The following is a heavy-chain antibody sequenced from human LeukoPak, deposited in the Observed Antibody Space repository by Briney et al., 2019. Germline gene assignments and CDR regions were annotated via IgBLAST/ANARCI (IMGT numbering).Heavy chain of an antibody. CDR1: GFTFGDYA. CDR2: IRSKPYGGTT. J-gene: IGHJ3*02. D-gene: IGHD3-22*01. V-gene: IGHV3-49*03. CDR3: TRELGFFDSTRGDSFGI. Sequence: GRSLRLSCTASGFTFGDYAMSWFRQPPGKGLEWVAFIRSKPYGGTTEYAASVKGRFTISRDDSKSIAHLQMNSLRTEDTAVYYCTRELGFFDSTRGDSFGIWGQGTRVSVSS.